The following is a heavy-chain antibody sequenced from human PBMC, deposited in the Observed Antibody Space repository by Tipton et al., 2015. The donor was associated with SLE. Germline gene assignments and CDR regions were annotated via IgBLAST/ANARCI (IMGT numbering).Heavy chain of an antibody. CDR3: ARDPTGLGFSDY. CDR1: GYTFTRYD. CDR2: MNPNSGNT. V-gene: IGHV1-8*03. D-gene: IGHD4-11*01. Sequence: QLVQSGAEVKKPGASVKVSCKASGYTFTRYDINWVRQATGQGLEWMGWMNPNSGNTGYAQKFQGRVTITKNTSISTAYMELRSLRSDDTAVYYCARDPTGLGFSDYWDQGTLVTVSS. J-gene: IGHJ4*02.